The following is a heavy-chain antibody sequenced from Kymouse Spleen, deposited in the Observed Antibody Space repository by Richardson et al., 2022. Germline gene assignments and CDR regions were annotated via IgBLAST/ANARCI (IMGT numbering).Heavy chain of an antibody. V-gene: IGHV4-39*01. CDR1: GGSISSSSYY. CDR2: IYYSGST. Sequence: QLQLQESGPGLVKPSETLSLTCTVSGGSISSSSYYWGWIRQPPGKGLEWIGSIYYSGSTYYNPSLKSRVTISVDTSKNQFSLKLSSVTAADTAVYYCARYSSGFDAFDIWGQGTMVTVSS. J-gene: IGHJ3*02. D-gene: IGHD6-19*01. CDR3: ARYSSGFDAFDI.